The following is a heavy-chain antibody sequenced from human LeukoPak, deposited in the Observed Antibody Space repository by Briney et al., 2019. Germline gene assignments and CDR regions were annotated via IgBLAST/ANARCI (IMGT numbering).Heavy chain of an antibody. CDR1: GGSITSSNW. CDR3: ARPGIAATGAFDC. V-gene: IGHV4-4*02. Sequence: PSETLSLTCAVSGGSITSSNWWSWVRQPPGKGLEWIGEIYHSGSTNYNPSLKSRVSISVDTSKNQFSLNLTSVTAADTAVYFCARPGIAATGAFDCWGQGTLVTVSS. CDR2: IYHSGST. D-gene: IGHD6-13*01. J-gene: IGHJ4*02.